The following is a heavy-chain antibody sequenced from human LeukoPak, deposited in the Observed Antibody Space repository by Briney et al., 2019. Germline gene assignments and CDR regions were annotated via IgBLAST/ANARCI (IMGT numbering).Heavy chain of an antibody. Sequence: ASVKVSCKASGGTFSSYAISWVRQAPGQGLEWMGGIIPIFGTANYAQKFQGRVTITADESTSTAYMELSSLRSEDTAVYYCARDLWGSGKLEAFDIWGQGTMVTVSS. CDR2: IIPIFGTA. J-gene: IGHJ3*02. D-gene: IGHD3-10*01. CDR1: GGTFSSYA. V-gene: IGHV1-69*01. CDR3: ARDLWGSGKLEAFDI.